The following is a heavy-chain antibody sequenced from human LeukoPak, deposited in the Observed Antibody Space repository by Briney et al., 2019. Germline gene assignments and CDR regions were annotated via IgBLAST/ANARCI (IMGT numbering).Heavy chain of an antibody. CDR3: ARAAGTTMVRGVLDY. V-gene: IGHV1-69*06. D-gene: IGHD3-10*01. CDR2: IIPIFGSA. CDR1: GGTFSSYD. J-gene: IGHJ4*02. Sequence: GASVKVSCKASGGTFSSYDISWVRQAPGQGLEWMGGIIPIFGSANYAQKFQGRVTITADKSTSTAYMELSSLRSEDTAMYYCARAAGTTMVRGVLDYWGQGTLVTVSS.